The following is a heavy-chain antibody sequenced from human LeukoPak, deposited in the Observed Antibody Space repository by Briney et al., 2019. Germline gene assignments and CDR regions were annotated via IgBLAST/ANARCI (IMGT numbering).Heavy chain of an antibody. CDR3: ATTRGDYYDSSGYYS. Sequence: SETLSLTCTVSGGSISGYYWGWIRQPPGKGLEWIGYIYYSGSTNYNPSLKSRVTISVDTSKNQFSLKLSSVTAADTAVYYCATTRGDYYDSSGYYSWGQGTLVTVSS. CDR1: GGSISGYY. V-gene: IGHV4-59*01. J-gene: IGHJ4*02. CDR2: IYYSGST. D-gene: IGHD3-22*01.